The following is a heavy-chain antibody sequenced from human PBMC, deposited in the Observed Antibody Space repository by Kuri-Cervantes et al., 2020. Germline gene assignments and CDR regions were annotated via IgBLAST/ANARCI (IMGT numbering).Heavy chain of an antibody. CDR2: VYYSGST. Sequence: GSLRLSCVVSGDSINNSNWWTWVRQPPGKGPEWIGEVYYSGSTNYNPSLKRRLTISVDKSKNQFSLNLSSVTAADTAVYYCARAGSGVRPIDFWGQGTLVTVSS. D-gene: IGHD3-10*01. V-gene: IGHV4-4*02. CDR3: ARAGSGVRPIDF. J-gene: IGHJ4*02. CDR1: GDSINNSNW.